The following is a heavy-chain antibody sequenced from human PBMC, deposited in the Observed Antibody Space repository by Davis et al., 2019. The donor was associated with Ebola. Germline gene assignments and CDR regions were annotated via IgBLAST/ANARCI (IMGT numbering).Heavy chain of an antibody. V-gene: IGHV4-39*01. D-gene: IGHD3-10*01. Sequence: MPSETLSLTCTVSGGSISSSCYYWGWIRQPPGKGLEWVGTVYSSGTTYYNPSLKSRLAISVDTSTNQFSLRLRSVTATATAGYYCARQTYSSSGSGFNPWGPGTLVTVSS. CDR2: VYSSGTT. CDR3: ARQTYSSSGSGFNP. CDR1: GGSISSSCYY. J-gene: IGHJ5*02.